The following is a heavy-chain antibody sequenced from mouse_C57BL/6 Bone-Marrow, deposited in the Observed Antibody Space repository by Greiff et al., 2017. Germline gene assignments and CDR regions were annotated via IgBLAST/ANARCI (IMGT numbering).Heavy chain of an antibody. CDR2: IVPNSGGT. CDR3: ARSRWLLLNAMDY. D-gene: IGHD2-3*01. CDR1: GYTFTSYW. V-gene: IGHV1-72*01. J-gene: IGHJ4*01. Sequence: VQLPQPGAELVKPGASVKLSCKASGYTFTSYWMHWVKQRPGRGLEWGGRIVPNSGGTKYNEKFKSKATLTVDKPSSTAYMQLSSLTSEDSAVYYCARSRWLLLNAMDYWGQGTSVTVSS.